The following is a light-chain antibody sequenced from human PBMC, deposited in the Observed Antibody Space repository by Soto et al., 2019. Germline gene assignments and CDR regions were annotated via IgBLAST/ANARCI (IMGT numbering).Light chain of an antibody. Sequence: IQLTQSPSSLSASVGDSVTITFRASQDISIYLAWYQQKPGKAPNLLIYAASSLQSGVPSRFSGRGSGTDFTLTIYSLQAEDFATYYCQQTRSYPSTFGGGTKVEIK. V-gene: IGKV1-9*01. CDR2: AAS. J-gene: IGKJ4*01. CDR3: QQTRSYPST. CDR1: QDISIY.